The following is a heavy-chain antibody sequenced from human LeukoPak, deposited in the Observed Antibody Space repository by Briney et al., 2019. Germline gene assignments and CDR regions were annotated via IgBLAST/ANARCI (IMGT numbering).Heavy chain of an antibody. V-gene: IGHV3-33*01. Sequence: GGSLRLSCAASGLILSSYGIHWVRQAPGRGVEWVAVIWYDGTNIYYGDSVKGRFSISRDNSKNTVYLQMDSLRAEDTAVYYCARDAGGAFGNYVNYFDYWGQGTLVTVSS. J-gene: IGHJ4*02. CDR1: GLILSSYG. CDR2: IWYDGTNI. CDR3: ARDAGGAFGNYVNYFDY. D-gene: IGHD4-11*01.